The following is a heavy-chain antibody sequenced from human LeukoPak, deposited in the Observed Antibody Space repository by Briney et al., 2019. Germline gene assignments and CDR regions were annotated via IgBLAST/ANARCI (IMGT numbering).Heavy chain of an antibody. CDR3: ARAVDTAMATGWFDP. J-gene: IGHJ5*02. CDR2: INHSGST. Sequence: SETLSLTCAVYGGSFSGYYWSWIRQPPGKGLEWIGEINHSGSTNYNPSLKSRVTISVDTSKNQFSLKLSSVTAADTAVYHCARAVDTAMATGWFDPWGQGTLVTVSS. V-gene: IGHV4-34*01. D-gene: IGHD5-18*01. CDR1: GGSFSGYY.